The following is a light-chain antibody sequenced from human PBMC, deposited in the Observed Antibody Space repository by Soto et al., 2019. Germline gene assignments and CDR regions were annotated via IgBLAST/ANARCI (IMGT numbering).Light chain of an antibody. CDR3: QQYNNWPRAT. CDR2: RTS. Sequence: ETVMTQSPATLSVSPGERATLSCRASQSINNNLVWYQQKPGQAPRLIMYRTSTRATGVPARFSGSGSETDFNLTISSVQSEDFAVYYCQQYNNWPRATFGGGTKVEIK. CDR1: QSINNN. V-gene: IGKV3-15*01. J-gene: IGKJ4*01.